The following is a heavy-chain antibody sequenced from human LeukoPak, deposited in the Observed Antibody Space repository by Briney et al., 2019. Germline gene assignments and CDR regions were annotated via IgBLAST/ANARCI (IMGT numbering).Heavy chain of an antibody. V-gene: IGHV3-11*06. CDR3: ARVGNSGSYFSPFDY. Sequence: GGSLRLSCAASGFIFSDYYMSWVRQAPGKGLEWVSYISGSSRIYTNYADSVKGRFTISRDNAKNSLYLQMNSLRAEDTAVYYCARVGNSGSYFSPFDYWGQGTLVTVSS. CDR2: ISGSSRIYT. CDR1: GFIFSDYY. J-gene: IGHJ4*02. D-gene: IGHD1-26*01.